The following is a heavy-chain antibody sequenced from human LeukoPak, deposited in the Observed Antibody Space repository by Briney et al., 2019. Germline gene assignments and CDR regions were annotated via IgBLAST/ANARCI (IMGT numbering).Heavy chain of an antibody. CDR2: IYHSGST. CDR1: GYSISSGYY. D-gene: IGHD4-11*01. CDR3: AREGDYSNYEGNFDY. J-gene: IGHJ4*02. V-gene: IGHV4-38-2*02. Sequence: SETLSLTCTVSGYSISSGYYWGWIRPPPGKGLEWIGSIYHSGSTYYNPSLKSRVTISVDTSKNQFSLKLSSVTAADTAVYYCAREGDYSNYEGNFDYWGQGTLVTVSS.